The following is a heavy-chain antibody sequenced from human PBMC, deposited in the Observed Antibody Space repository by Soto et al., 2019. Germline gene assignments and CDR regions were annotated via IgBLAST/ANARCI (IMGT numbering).Heavy chain of an antibody. Sequence: QVQLQESGPGLVKPSQTLSLTCTVSGGSISSGDYYWSWIRQPPGKGLEWIGYIYYSGSTYYNPSLQSRVTVPEDTSKNQDSLTLGSVAAVATAVYYCALPLDVLGYEFWSGYRGGGFDIWGQGTMVTVSS. CDR1: GGSISSGDYY. J-gene: IGHJ3*02. V-gene: IGHV4-30-4*01. CDR2: IYYSGST. D-gene: IGHD3-3*01. CDR3: ALPLDVLGYEFWSGYRGGGFDI.